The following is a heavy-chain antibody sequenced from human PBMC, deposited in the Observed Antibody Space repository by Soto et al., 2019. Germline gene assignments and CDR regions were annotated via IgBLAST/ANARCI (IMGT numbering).Heavy chain of an antibody. CDR1: GGTFSSYA. Sequence: QVQLVQSGAEVKKPGSSVKVSCKASGGTFSSYAISWVRQAPGQGLEWMGGIIPIFGTANYAQKFQGRVTITADESTSTANMELSSLRSEDTAVYYCASPGLWGGSGSYYEGVEVDYYYYYGMDVWGQGTTVTVSS. CDR2: IIPIFGTA. D-gene: IGHD3-10*01. J-gene: IGHJ6*02. CDR3: ASPGLWGGSGSYYEGVEVDYYYYYGMDV. V-gene: IGHV1-69*01.